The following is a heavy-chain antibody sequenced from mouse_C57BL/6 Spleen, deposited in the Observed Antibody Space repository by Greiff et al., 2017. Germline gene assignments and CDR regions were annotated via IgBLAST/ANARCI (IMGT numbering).Heavy chain of an antibody. Sequence: QVQLQQSGAELARPGASVKMSCKASGYTFTSYTMHWVKQRPGQGLEWIGYINPSSGYTKYNQKFKDKATLTADKSSSTAYMQLSSLTSEDSAVYYCAREEDYGNYYAIDYWGQGTSVTVSS. CDR3: AREEDYGNYYAIDY. CDR1: GYTFTSYT. CDR2: INPSSGYT. V-gene: IGHV1-4*01. J-gene: IGHJ4*01. D-gene: IGHD2-1*01.